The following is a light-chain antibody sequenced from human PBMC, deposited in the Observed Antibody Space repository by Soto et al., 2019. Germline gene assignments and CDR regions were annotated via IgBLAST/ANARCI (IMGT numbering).Light chain of an antibody. Sequence: QSVLTQPPSASGTPGQRVTISCSGSSSNIGSHSVNWYQQLPGTAPKLLIYSDNQRPSGVPDRFSGSKSGTSASLAISGLQSEDEAEYYCAAWDNSLNGYVFGSGTKLTVL. J-gene: IGLJ1*01. V-gene: IGLV1-44*01. CDR2: SDN. CDR1: SSNIGSHS. CDR3: AAWDNSLNGYV.